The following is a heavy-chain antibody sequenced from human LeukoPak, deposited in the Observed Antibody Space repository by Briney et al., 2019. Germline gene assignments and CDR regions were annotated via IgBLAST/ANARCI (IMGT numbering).Heavy chain of an antibody. D-gene: IGHD3-10*01. CDR1: GGAVSSGSYY. Sequence: PSQTLSLTCTVSGGAVSSGSYYWSSIRQPSGKGLEWIGYIYYNGSTNYKPSLKSRVTISVDTSKNQFSLKLSSVTAADTAVYYCARAPRGVWFDPWGQGTLVTVCS. J-gene: IGHJ5*02. CDR2: IYYNGST. V-gene: IGHV4-61*01. CDR3: ARAPRGVWFDP.